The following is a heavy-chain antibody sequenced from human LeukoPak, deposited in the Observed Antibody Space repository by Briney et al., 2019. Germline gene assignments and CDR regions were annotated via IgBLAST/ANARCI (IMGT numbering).Heavy chain of an antibody. J-gene: IGHJ6*02. CDR1: GDSISGQY. D-gene: IGHD3-16*01. CDR2: IHYTGKP. Sequence: PSEPLSLPCSVSGDSISGQYWTWIRQPPGKGGEGIAQIHYTGKPDYNPSLKSRITISVDTSKNQVSLQVSSVTAADSAIYYCARFGVDYDMDVWGHGTTVTVFS. CDR3: ARFGVDYDMDV. V-gene: IGHV4-59*11.